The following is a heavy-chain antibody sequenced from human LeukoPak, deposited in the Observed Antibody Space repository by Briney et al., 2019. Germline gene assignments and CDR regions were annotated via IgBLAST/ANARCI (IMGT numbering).Heavy chain of an antibody. V-gene: IGHV3-30*18. CDR2: TSYDGSDT. D-gene: IGHD6-19*01. CDR3: AKDRWIRRITLAGQDY. Sequence: PGGSLRLSCATSGFTFSSYGMHWGRQAPGKGLEWVAVTSYDGSDTYYADSVKGRFTISRDNSKNTLYLQINSLRAEDTAVYYCAKDRWIRRITLAGQDYWGQGTLVTVSS. CDR1: GFTFSSYG. J-gene: IGHJ4*02.